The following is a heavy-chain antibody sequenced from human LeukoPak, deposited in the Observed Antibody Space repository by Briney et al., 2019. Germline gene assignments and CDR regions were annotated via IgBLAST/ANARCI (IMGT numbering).Heavy chain of an antibody. J-gene: IGHJ6*02. CDR1: GFTFSSYA. CDR2: ISGSGGST. V-gene: IGHV3-23*01. D-gene: IGHD2-2*01. Sequence: GGSLRLSCAASGFTFSSYAMSWVRQAPGKGLEWVSAISGSGGSTYYADSVKGRFAISRDNSKNTLYLQMSSLRAEDTAVYYCAKGGYQLAMSHPPVYYGMDVWGQGTTVTVSS. CDR3: AKGGYQLAMSHPPVYYGMDV.